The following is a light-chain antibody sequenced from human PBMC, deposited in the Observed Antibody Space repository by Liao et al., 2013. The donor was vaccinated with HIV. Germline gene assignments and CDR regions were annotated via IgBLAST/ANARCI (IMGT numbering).Light chain of an antibody. J-gene: IGLJ2*01. V-gene: IGLV3-1*01. Sequence: SYKLSQPPSLSVSPGQTANITCSEDQSGDADVSWYQQKPGQSPVVIIYRDVKRPSGIPARFSASNSGNTATLTISGTQAMDEADYYCQAWDRSTVLFGGGTKLTVL. CDR2: RDV. CDR3: QAWDRSTVL. CDR1: QSGDAD.